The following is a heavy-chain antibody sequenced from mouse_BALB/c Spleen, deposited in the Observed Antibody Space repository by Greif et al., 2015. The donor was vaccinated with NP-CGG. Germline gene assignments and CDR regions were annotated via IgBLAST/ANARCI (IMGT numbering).Heavy chain of an antibody. Sequence: QVQLKQSGAVLARPGASVKMSCKASGYTFTSYTMHWVKQRPGQGLEWIGYINPSSGYTNYNQKFKDKATLTADKSSSTAYMQLSSLTSEDSAVYYCARAKKDPMDYWGQGTSVTVSS. CDR2: INPSSGYT. J-gene: IGHJ4*01. V-gene: IGHV1-4*01. CDR3: ARAKKDPMDY. CDR1: GYTFTSYT.